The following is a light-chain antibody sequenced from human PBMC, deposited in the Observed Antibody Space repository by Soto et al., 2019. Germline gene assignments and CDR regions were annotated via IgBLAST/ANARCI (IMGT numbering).Light chain of an antibody. CDR3: QQYGRLPST. CDR1: QSIARNS. Sequence: EIVLTQSPGTLSLSPGERATLSCRARQSIARNSSAWYQQKPGRAPRLLIYAASTRATGIPDRFSGGGSGTDFTLTISGLEPYDVAVFHRQQYGRLPSTFGGGTRVEIK. V-gene: IGKV3-20*01. J-gene: IGKJ4*01. CDR2: AAS.